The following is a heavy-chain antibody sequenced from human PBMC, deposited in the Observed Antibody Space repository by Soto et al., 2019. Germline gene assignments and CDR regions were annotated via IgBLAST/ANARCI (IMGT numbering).Heavy chain of an antibody. CDR2: LTPNSGDT. V-gene: IGHV1-8*02. CDR1: GYTLTSYD. J-gene: IGHJ4*02. D-gene: IGHD3-22*01. CDR3: ARNHYHTGSFDH. Sequence: QVQLVQSGAEVKKPGDSVKVSCKASGYTLTSYDINWGRQAPGQGREWGGWLTPNSGDTGYAQTFQGRVTLTRDTSRSTAYIELSSLTSEDKAVYYCARNHYHTGSFDHWGQGTLVTVSS.